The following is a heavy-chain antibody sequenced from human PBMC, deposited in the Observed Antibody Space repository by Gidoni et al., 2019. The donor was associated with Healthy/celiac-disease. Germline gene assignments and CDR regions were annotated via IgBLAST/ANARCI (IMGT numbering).Heavy chain of an antibody. CDR2: ISAYNGNT. D-gene: IGHD3-3*01. J-gene: IGHJ4*02. V-gene: IGHV1-18*01. CDR3: ARMYYDFWSCYRAGGGYFDY. Sequence: RQAPGQGLEWMGWISAYNGNTNYAQKLQGRVTMTTDTSTSTAYMELRSLRSDDTAVYYCARMYYDFWSCYRAGGGYFDYWGQGTLVTVSS.